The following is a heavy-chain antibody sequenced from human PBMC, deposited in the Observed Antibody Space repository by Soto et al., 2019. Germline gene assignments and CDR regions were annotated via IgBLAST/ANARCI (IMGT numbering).Heavy chain of an antibody. V-gene: IGHV3-9*01. CDR3: AKASTIYGGYYFDY. J-gene: IGHJ4*02. CDR1: GFTFDDYA. Sequence: PGGSLRLSCAASGFTFDDYAMHWVRQAPGKGLEWVSGISWNSGSIGYADSVKGRFTISRDNAKNSLYLQMNSLRAEDTALYYCAKASTIYGGYYFDYWGQGTLVTVSS. CDR2: ISWNSGSI. D-gene: IGHD2-2*02.